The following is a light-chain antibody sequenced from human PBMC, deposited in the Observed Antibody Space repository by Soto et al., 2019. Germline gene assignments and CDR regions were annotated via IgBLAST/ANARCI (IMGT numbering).Light chain of an antibody. CDR3: QHYGDSLWT. CDR1: QSVTSTY. Sequence: VLTQSPGTLSLSPGERATLSCRASQSVTSTYLAWYQQKPGQAPRLLIYGASSRATGVPDRFSGSGSGTDFTLTISRLEPEDFAVFYCQHYGDSLWTFGQGTKVDIK. V-gene: IGKV3-20*01. J-gene: IGKJ1*01. CDR2: GAS.